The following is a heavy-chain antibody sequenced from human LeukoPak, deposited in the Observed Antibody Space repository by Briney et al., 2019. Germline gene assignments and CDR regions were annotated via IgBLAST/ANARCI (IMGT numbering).Heavy chain of an antibody. D-gene: IGHD3-22*01. J-gene: IGHJ4*02. V-gene: IGHV4-4*07. CDR3: AKDLYYYDSSGYYSSMDY. CDR2: IYTSGST. Sequence: SETLSLTCTVSGGSISSYYWSWIRQPAGKGLEWIGRIYTSGSTNYNPSLKSRVTMSVDTSKNQFSLKLSSVTAADTAVYYCAKDLYYYDSSGYYSSMDYWGQGTLVTVSS. CDR1: GGSISSYY.